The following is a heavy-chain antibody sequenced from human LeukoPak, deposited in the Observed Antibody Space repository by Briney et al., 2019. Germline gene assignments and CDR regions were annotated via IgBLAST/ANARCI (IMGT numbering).Heavy chain of an antibody. Sequence: SETLSLTCTVSGGSISSYYWSWIRQPPGKGLEWIGYIYYSGSTNYNPSLKSRVTISVDTSKNQFSLKLSSVTAADTAVYYCARVSGSYSLGAFDIWGQGTMVTVSS. J-gene: IGHJ3*02. CDR1: GGSISSYY. D-gene: IGHD1-26*01. V-gene: IGHV4-59*01. CDR2: IYYSGST. CDR3: ARVSGSYSLGAFDI.